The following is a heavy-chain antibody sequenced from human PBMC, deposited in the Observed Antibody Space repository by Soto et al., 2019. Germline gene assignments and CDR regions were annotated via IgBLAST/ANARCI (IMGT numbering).Heavy chain of an antibody. CDR3: ARAGGGDAFDI. Sequence: PSETLSLTCTVSGGSISSYYWSWIRQPPGKGLEWIGYIYYSGSTNYNPSLKSRVTISVDTSKNQFSLKLSSVTAADTAVYYCARAGGGDAFDIWGQGTMVTVSS. V-gene: IGHV4-59*01. J-gene: IGHJ3*02. CDR2: IYYSGST. CDR1: GGSISSYY.